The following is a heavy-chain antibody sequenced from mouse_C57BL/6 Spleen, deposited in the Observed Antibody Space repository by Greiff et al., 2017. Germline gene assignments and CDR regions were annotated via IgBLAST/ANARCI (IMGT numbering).Heavy chain of an antibody. Sequence: EVQGVESGGDLVKPGGSLKLSCAASGFTFSSYGMSWVRQTPDKRLEWVATISSGGSYTYYPDSVKGRFTISRDNAKNTLYLQMSSLKSEDTAMYYCARRGIYYDYDDGFAYWGQGTLVTVSA. J-gene: IGHJ3*01. CDR3: ARRGIYYDYDDGFAY. CDR1: GFTFSSYG. CDR2: ISSGGSYT. D-gene: IGHD2-4*01. V-gene: IGHV5-6*01.